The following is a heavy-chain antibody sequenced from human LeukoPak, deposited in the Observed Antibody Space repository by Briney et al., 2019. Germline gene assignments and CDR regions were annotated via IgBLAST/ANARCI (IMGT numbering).Heavy chain of an antibody. CDR2: IKSKTDGGTT. V-gene: IGHV3-15*01. CDR1: GFTFSSYA. J-gene: IGHJ4*02. Sequence: SGGSLRLSCAASGFTFSSYAMSWVRQPPGKGLEWVGRIKSKTDGGTTDYAAPVKGRFTISRDDSKNTLYLQMNSLKTEDTAVYYCPSGYCSGGSCFGGYFDYWGQGTLVTVSS. D-gene: IGHD2-15*01. CDR3: PSGYCSGGSCFGGYFDY.